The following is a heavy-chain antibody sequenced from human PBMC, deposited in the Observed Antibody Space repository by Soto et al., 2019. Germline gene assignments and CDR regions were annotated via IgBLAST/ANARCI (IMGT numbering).Heavy chain of an antibody. CDR2: ISGSGGST. CDR1: GFTFSSYA. V-gene: IGHV3-23*01. D-gene: IGHD6-6*01. Sequence: EVQLLESGGGLVQPGGSLRLSCAASGFTFSSYAMSWVRQAPGKGLEWVSAISGSGGSTYYADSVKGRFTISRDNSRNTRYLQMSSLRAKDTAVYYCAKHSGAARPRPDHEDYWGQGTLVTVSS. J-gene: IGHJ4*02. CDR3: AKHSGAARPRPDHEDY.